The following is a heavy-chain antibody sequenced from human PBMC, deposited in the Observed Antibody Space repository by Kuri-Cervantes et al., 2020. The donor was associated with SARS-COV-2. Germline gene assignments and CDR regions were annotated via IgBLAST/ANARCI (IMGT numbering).Heavy chain of an antibody. CDR3: AKRYDTSGDYWHYFDY. J-gene: IGHJ4*02. D-gene: IGHD3-22*01. CDR1: GFTVSSNE. CDR2: ISGGST. Sequence: GGSLRLSCAASGFTVSSNEMSWVRQAPVKGLEWVSSISGGSTYYADSVKGRFTISRDNSRNTLNLQMNSLRAEDTAVYYCAKRYDTSGDYWHYFDYWGQGTLVTVSS. V-gene: IGHV3-38-3*01.